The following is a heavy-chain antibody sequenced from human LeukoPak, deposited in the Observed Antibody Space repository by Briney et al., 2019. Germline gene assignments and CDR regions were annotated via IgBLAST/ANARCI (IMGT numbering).Heavy chain of an antibody. V-gene: IGHV4-4*09. J-gene: IGHJ4*02. CDR3: ATSNDAEIAPFDH. CDR2: INTKGET. CDR1: GVSMSAYQ. D-gene: IGHD2-21*01. Sequence: SETLSLTCTVSGVSMSAYQWSWVRQSPEKGLEWIGCINTKGETSYNPSLKSRVTTSVDTSKSQFSLRLTSMTAADTAVYYCATSNDAEIAPFDHWGQGAPVTVSS.